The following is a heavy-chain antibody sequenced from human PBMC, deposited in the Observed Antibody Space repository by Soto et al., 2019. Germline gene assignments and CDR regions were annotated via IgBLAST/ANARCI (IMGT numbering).Heavy chain of an antibody. J-gene: IGHJ3*02. V-gene: IGHV3-48*01. CDR2: ISSSSSTI. Sequence: EVQLVESGGGLVQPGGSLRLSCAASGFTFSSYSMNWVRQAPGKGLEWVSYISSSSSTIYYADSVKGRFTISRDNVKNSLYLQMNSLRAEDTAVYYCARDRGRHAFDIWGQGTMVTVSS. CDR3: ARDRGRHAFDI. D-gene: IGHD3-16*01. CDR1: GFTFSSYS.